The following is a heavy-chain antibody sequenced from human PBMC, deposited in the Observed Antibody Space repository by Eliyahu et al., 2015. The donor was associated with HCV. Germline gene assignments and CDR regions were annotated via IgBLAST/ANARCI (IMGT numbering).Heavy chain of an antibody. CDR1: GFXLSSYW. CDR2: ISQGGGDK. V-gene: IGHV3-7*03. J-gene: IGHJ4*02. Sequence: EVQLVESGGGLVQPGGSLRLSCGASGFXLSSYWMNWVRQAPGKGLGWVASISQGGGDKYYVESVKGRFTISRDNAKNSLYLQMNSLRAEDTAVYYCATTKGYGTTWYGRAEYWGQGTLVTVSS. D-gene: IGHD6-13*01. CDR3: ATTKGYGTTWYGRAEY.